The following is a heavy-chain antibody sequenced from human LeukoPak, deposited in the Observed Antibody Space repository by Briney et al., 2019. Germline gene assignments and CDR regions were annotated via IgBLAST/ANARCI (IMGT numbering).Heavy chain of an antibody. CDR3: ARVKEASAFDI. CDR2: ISGSGDST. V-gene: IGHV3-23*01. J-gene: IGHJ3*02. Sequence: GGSLRLSCAASGFTFSDYGMSWVCQAPGKGLGWVSSISGSGDSTYYADSVKGRFTISRDNSKNTLYLQMNSLRAEDTAVYYCARVKEASAFDIWGQGTMVTVSS. D-gene: IGHD5-12*01. CDR1: GFTFSDYG.